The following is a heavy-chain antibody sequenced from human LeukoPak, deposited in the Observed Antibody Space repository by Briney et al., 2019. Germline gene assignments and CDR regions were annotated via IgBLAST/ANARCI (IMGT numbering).Heavy chain of an antibody. CDR3: ARLLSCTGGSCYPYYYFDY. D-gene: IGHD2-15*01. V-gene: IGHV7-4-1*02. CDR1: GYTFTSYA. J-gene: IGHJ4*02. Sequence: ASVKVSCKASGYTFTSYAMNWVRQAPGQGLEWMGWINTNTGNPTYAQGFAGRFVFSLDTSVSTAYLQISSLKAEDTAVYYCARLLSCTGGSCYPYYYFDYWGQGTLVTVSS. CDR2: INTNTGNP.